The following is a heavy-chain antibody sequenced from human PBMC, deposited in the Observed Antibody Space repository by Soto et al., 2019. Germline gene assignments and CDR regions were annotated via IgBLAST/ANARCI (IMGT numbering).Heavy chain of an antibody. D-gene: IGHD3-10*01. J-gene: IGHJ4*02. Sequence: GGSLRLSREASGFSLRNHNMNWVRQAPGKRLEWVSSISSNSRYIYYADSVKGRFTISRDNAKNSLYLQMNSLRAEDTAVYYCARDRYASGTYYNPFDYWGQGTLVTVSS. CDR2: ISSNSRYI. CDR1: GFSLRNHN. V-gene: IGHV3-21*01. CDR3: ARDRYASGTYYNPFDY.